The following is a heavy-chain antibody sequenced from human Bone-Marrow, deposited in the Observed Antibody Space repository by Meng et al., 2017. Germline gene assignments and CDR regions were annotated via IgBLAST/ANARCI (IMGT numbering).Heavy chain of an antibody. CDR2: IYPGDSDT. V-gene: IGHV5-51*01. J-gene: IGHJ4*02. CDR1: GYSFTSYW. D-gene: IGHD2-15*01. Sequence: GESLKISCKGSGYSFTSYWIGWVRQMPGKGLEWMGIIYPGDSDTRYSPSFQGQVTISADKSISTAYLQWSSLKASDTAMYYCARLLGYCSGGSCYVGFDYWGQGTLVTVSS. CDR3: ARLLGYCSGGSCYVGFDY.